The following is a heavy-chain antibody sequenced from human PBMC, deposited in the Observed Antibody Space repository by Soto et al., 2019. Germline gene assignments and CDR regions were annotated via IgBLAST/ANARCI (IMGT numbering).Heavy chain of an antibody. D-gene: IGHD2-2*01. CDR2: ISYDGSNK. V-gene: IGHV3-30*18. CDR1: GFTFSSYG. CDR3: AKSGDYQRGAFDI. Sequence: VQLVESGGGVVQPGRSLRLSCAASGFTFSSYGMHWVRQAPGKGLEWVAVISYDGSNKYYADSVKGRFTISRDNSKNTLYLQMNSLRAEDTAVYYCAKSGDYQRGAFDIWGQGTMVTVSS. J-gene: IGHJ3*02.